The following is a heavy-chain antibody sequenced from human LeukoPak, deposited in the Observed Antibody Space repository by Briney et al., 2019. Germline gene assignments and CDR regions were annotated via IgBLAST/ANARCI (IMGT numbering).Heavy chain of an antibody. V-gene: IGHV4-34*01. J-gene: IGHJ6*02. CDR2: INHSGST. CDR1: GASLSGYY. Sequence: PSETLSLTCAVYGASLSGYYWSWIRQPPGKGLEWIGEINHSGSTNYNPSLKSRVTISVDTSKNQFSLKLSSVTAADTAVYYCARQKWEQQGRDYYFNGLDVWGPGTTVIVSS. CDR3: ARQKWEQQGRDYYFNGLDV. D-gene: IGHD1/OR15-1a*01.